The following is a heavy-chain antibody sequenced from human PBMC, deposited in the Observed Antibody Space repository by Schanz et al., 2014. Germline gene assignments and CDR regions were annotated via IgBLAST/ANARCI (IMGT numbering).Heavy chain of an antibody. CDR2: IYTSGGT. V-gene: IGHV4-61*02. CDR3: ARDRLAAQGIDS. J-gene: IGHJ4*02. Sequence: QVQLQESGPGVVKPSQTLSLTCTVSGGSINSGSYYWSWIRQPAGKGLEWIGRIYTSGGTYYSPSLKSRVSISLDTSKNQFSLNLSSVTAADTAVYYCARDRLAAQGIDSWGQGTLVTVSS. D-gene: IGHD6-6*01. CDR1: GGSINSGSYY.